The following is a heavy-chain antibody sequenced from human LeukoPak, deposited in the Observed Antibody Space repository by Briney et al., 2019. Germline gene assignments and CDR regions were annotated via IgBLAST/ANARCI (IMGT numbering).Heavy chain of an antibody. V-gene: IGHV4-30-4*08. Sequence: PSQTLSLTCTVSGGSISSGDYYWSWIRQPPGKGLEWIGYIYYSGSTCYNPSLKSRVTISVDTSKNQFSLKLSSVTAADTAVYYCARDFRYSSSQSLDYWGQGTLVTVSS. CDR3: ARDFRYSSSQSLDY. J-gene: IGHJ4*02. CDR1: GGSISSGDYY. CDR2: IYYSGST. D-gene: IGHD6-13*01.